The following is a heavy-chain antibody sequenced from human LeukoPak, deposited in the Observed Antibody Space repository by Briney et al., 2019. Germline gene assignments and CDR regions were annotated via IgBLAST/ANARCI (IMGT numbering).Heavy chain of an antibody. CDR1: GFTFSSYS. V-gene: IGHV3-48*04. J-gene: IGHJ4*02. D-gene: IGHD3-3*01. CDR2: ISSISSTI. Sequence: PGGSLRLSCAASGFTFSSYSMNWVRQAPGKGLEWVSYISSISSTIYYADSVKGRFTISRDNAKNSLYLQMNSLRAEDTAVYYCARGDFWSGYQIDYWGQGTLVTVSS. CDR3: ARGDFWSGYQIDY.